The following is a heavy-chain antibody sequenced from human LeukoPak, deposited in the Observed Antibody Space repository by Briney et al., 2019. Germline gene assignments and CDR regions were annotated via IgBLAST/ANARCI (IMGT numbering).Heavy chain of an antibody. V-gene: IGHV4-59*01. CDR1: GDSISSYY. CDR2: IYYSGST. CDR3: ARDGGYDFWRGNVGFDP. J-gene: IGHJ5*02. D-gene: IGHD3-3*01. Sequence: SETLSLTCTVSGDSISSYYWSWIRQPPGKGLEWIGYIYYSGSTNYNPSLKSRVTISVDTSKNQFSLKLSSVTAADTAVYYCARDGGYDFWRGNVGFDPWGQGTLVTVSS.